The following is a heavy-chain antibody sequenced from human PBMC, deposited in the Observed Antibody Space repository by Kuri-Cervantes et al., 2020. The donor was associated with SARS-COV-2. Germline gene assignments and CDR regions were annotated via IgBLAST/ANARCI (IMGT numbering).Heavy chain of an antibody. J-gene: IGHJ6*02. CDR3: ARXSSIVVGRXXYYGMDV. D-gene: IGHD2-2*01. CDR1: GFTFSSYS. CDR2: ISSSSSYI. V-gene: IGHV3-21*01. Sequence: GESLKISCAASGFTFSSYSMNWVRQAPGKGLEWVSSISSSSSYIYYADSVKGRFTISRDNAKNSLYLQMNSLRVEDTAVYYCARXSSIVVGRXXYYGMDVWGQGTTVTVSS.